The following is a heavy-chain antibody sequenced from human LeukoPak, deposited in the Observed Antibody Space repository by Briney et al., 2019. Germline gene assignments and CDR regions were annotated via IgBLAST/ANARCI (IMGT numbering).Heavy chain of an antibody. CDR3: ARSHPVPACWFDP. J-gene: IGHJ5*02. V-gene: IGHV4-31*03. Sequence: SQALSLTCTVSGGSISSGGYYWSWIRQHPGKGLEWIGYIYYSGSTYYNPSLKSRVTISVDTSKNQFSLKLSSVTAADTAVYYCARSHPVPACWFDPWGQGTLVTVSS. CDR2: IYYSGST. D-gene: IGHD2-2*01. CDR1: GGSISSGGYY.